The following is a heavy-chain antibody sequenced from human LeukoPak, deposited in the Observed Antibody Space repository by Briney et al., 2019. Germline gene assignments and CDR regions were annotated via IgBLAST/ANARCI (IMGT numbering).Heavy chain of an antibody. J-gene: IGHJ3*02. Sequence: GGSLRLSCAASGFTFSNAWMSWVRQAPGKGLEWVAHVKQDDTEKYYVDSVKGRFTISRDNAKNSLYLQMNSLRAEDTAAYYCARSWGYAFDIWGQGTMVTVSS. CDR1: GFTFSNAW. V-gene: IGHV3-7*05. CDR2: VKQDDTEK. D-gene: IGHD7-27*01. CDR3: ARSWGYAFDI.